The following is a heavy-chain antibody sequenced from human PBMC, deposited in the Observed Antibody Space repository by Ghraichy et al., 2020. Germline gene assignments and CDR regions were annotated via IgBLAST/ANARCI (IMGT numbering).Heavy chain of an antibody. J-gene: IGHJ4*02. D-gene: IGHD2-15*01. V-gene: IGHV3-23*01. Sequence: GGSLRLSCAASGFTFSSYAMSWVRQAPGKGLEWVSAISGSGGSTYYADSVKGRFTISRDNSKNTLYLQMNSLRAEDTAVYYCAKDFPAVVVVAATRGDYWGQGTLVTVSS. CDR1: GFTFSSYA. CDR2: ISGSGGST. CDR3: AKDFPAVVVVAATRGDY.